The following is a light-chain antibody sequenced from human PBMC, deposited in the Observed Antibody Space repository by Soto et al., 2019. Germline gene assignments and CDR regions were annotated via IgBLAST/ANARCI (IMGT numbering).Light chain of an antibody. CDR3: AAWDDSLSGVV. J-gene: IGLJ3*02. V-gene: IGLV1-47*01. CDR2: RNN. Sequence: QLVLTQPPSASGTPGQRVTISCSGSSSNIGGNFVSWYQQLPGTAPKLLIHRNNQRPSGVPDRFSGSKSGTSASLAISGLRSEDEADYYCAAWDDSLSGVVFGGGTKLTVL. CDR1: SSNIGGNF.